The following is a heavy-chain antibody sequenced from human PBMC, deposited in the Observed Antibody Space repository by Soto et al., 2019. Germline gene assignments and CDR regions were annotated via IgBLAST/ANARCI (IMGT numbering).Heavy chain of an antibody. CDR3: ARGPTEYYDISGNYVLDY. Sequence: QVQLVQSGAEVKKPGASVKVSCNASGYNFTTYGMSWMRQAPGQGLDWMGWISTYNGNTKYAERLQGRVTMTTDTTTSTAYMELRSLRSDDTAVYYCARGPTEYYDISGNYVLDYWGQGTLVTVSS. CDR2: ISTYNGNT. V-gene: IGHV1-18*01. CDR1: GYNFTTYG. D-gene: IGHD3-22*01. J-gene: IGHJ4*02.